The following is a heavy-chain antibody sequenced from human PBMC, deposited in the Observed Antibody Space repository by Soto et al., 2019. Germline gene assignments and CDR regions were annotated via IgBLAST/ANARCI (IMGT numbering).Heavy chain of an antibody. V-gene: IGHV1-18*01. CDR3: ARGKDCSSTSCRITLANWFDP. CDR1: GYTFTSYG. CDR2: ISAYNGNT. J-gene: IGHJ5*02. Sequence: WASVKVSCKASGYTFTSYGISWVRQAPGQGLEWMGWISAYNGNTNYAQKLQGRVTMTTDTSTSTAYMELRSLRSDDTAVYYCARGKDCSSTSCRITLANWFDPWGQGTLVTV. D-gene: IGHD2-2*01.